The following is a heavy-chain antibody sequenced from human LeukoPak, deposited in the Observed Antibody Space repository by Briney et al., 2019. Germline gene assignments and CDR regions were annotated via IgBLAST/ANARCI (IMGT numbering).Heavy chain of an antibody. V-gene: IGHV3-53*01. Sequence: GGSLRLTCEASEFTFSNYWMSWVRQAPGKGLEWVSVIYSGGSTYYADSVKGRFTISRDNSKNTLYLQMNSLRAEDTAVYYCARGYHYYGSGSYYDYWGQGTLVTVSS. CDR3: ARGYHYYGSGSYYDY. D-gene: IGHD3-10*01. CDR1: EFTFSNYW. CDR2: IYSGGST. J-gene: IGHJ4*02.